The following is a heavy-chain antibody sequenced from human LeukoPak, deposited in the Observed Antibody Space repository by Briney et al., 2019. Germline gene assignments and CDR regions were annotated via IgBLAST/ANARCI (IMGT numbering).Heavy chain of an antibody. CDR3: ASLYTTVQIP. CDR1: GGTFSSYA. Sequence: ASVKVSCKASGGTFSSYAISWVRQAPGQGLEWMGGIIPIFGTANYAQKFQGRVTITTDESTSTAYMELSSLRSEDTAVYYCASLYTTVQIPWGQGTLVTVSS. CDR2: IIPIFGTA. D-gene: IGHD4-17*01. J-gene: IGHJ5*02. V-gene: IGHV1-69*05.